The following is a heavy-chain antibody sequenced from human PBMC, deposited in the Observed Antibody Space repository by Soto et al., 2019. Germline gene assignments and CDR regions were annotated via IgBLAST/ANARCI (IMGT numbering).Heavy chain of an antibody. D-gene: IGHD1-26*01. V-gene: IGHV1-18*01. CDR3: ATLAGSWGAFDL. J-gene: IGHJ3*01. CDR1: GYTFTNFG. Sequence: ASVKVSCQASGYTFTNFGISWVRQAPGQGLEWMGWISAYNGNTNYAQNFQGRVTMTTDTSTSTAYMQLSRLTFDDTAVYYCATLAGSWGAFDLWGQGTVVTVSS. CDR2: ISAYNGNT.